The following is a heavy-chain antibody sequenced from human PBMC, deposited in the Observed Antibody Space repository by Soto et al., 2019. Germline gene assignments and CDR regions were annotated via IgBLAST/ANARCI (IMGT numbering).Heavy chain of an antibody. Sequence: ASVKVSCKASGGTFSSYAISWVRQAPGQGLEWMGGIIPIFGTANYAQKFQGRVTITADKSTSTAYMELGSLRSEDTAVYYCARSPSYYYYGMDVWGQGTTVTVSS. CDR1: GGTFSSYA. CDR2: IIPIFGTA. J-gene: IGHJ6*02. V-gene: IGHV1-69*06. CDR3: ARSPSYYYYGMDV.